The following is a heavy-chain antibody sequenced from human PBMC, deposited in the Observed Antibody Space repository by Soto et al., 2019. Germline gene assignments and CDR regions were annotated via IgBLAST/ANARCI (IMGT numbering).Heavy chain of an antibody. CDR1: GGSFSSYA. CDR3: ARDPYSIGPPDAFDI. CDR2: IIPIFGTA. J-gene: IGHJ3*02. V-gene: IGHV1-69*13. D-gene: IGHD2-21*01. Sequence: SVKVSCKTSGGSFSSYAISWVRQAPGQGLEWMGGIIPIFGTANYAQKFQGRVTITADESTSTAYMELSSLRSEDTAVYYCARDPYSIGPPDAFDIWGQGTMVTVSS.